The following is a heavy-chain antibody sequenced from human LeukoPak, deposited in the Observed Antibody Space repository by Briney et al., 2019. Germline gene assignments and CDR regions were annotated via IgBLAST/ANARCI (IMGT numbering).Heavy chain of an antibody. D-gene: IGHD6-13*01. V-gene: IGHV3-49*04. CDR3: TREEVAAAGEFDY. Sequence: PGGSLRLSCTASGFTFGDYAMSWVRQAPGKGLEWVGFIRSKAYGGTTEYAASVKGRFTISRDDSKSIAYLQMNSLKTEDTAVYYCTREEVAAAGEFDYWGQGTLVTVSS. CDR2: IRSKAYGGTT. CDR1: GFTFGDYA. J-gene: IGHJ4*02.